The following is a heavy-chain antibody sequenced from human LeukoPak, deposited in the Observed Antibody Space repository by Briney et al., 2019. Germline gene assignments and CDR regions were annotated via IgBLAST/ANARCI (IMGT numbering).Heavy chain of an antibody. Sequence: GGSLRLSCAASGFTFSSYAMSWVRQAPGKGLEWVSAIGGSGGSTYYADSVKGRFTISRDNSKNTLYLQMNSLRAEDTAVYYCAKPDYGDYVGYWGQGTLVTVSS. D-gene: IGHD4-17*01. CDR3: AKPDYGDYVGY. J-gene: IGHJ4*02. CDR2: IGGSGGST. CDR1: GFTFSSYA. V-gene: IGHV3-23*01.